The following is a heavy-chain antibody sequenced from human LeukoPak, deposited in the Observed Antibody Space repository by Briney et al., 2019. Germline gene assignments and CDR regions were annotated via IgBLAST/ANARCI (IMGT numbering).Heavy chain of an antibody. CDR1: GFTFSSYA. J-gene: IGHJ3*02. V-gene: IGHV3-23*01. Sequence: PGGSLRLFCAASGFTFSSYALSWVRQAPGKGLEWVSAISGSGGYTYYADSVKGRFTISRDNSKNTLYLQMNSLRAEDTAVYYCAKDSIEGSGYPDAFDIWGQGTMVTVSS. D-gene: IGHD3-22*01. CDR3: AKDSIEGSGYPDAFDI. CDR2: ISGSGGYT.